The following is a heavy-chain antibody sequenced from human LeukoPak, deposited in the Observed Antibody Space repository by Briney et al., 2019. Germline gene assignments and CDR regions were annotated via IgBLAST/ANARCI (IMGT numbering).Heavy chain of an antibody. CDR2: ISAYNGNT. D-gene: IGHD6-6*01. Sequence: ASVKVSCKASGYTFTSYGISWVRQAPGQGLEWMGWISAYNGNTNYAQKFQGRVTMTRNTSISTAYMELSSLRSEDTAVYYCARGSFSSSSDYWGQGTLVTVSS. CDR1: GYTFTSYG. J-gene: IGHJ4*02. CDR3: ARGSFSSSSDY. V-gene: IGHV1-18*01.